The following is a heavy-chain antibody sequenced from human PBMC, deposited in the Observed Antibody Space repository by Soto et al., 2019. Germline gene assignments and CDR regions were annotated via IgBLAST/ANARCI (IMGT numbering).Heavy chain of an antibody. CDR3: ARDPLRPSYSSGYLDY. CDR2: INAGNGNT. D-gene: IGHD3-22*01. V-gene: IGHV1-3*01. J-gene: IGHJ4*02. Sequence: ASVKVSCKASGYTFTSYAMHWVRQAPGQRLEWMGWINAGNGNTKYSQKFQGRVTITRDTSASTAYMELSSLRSEDTAVYYCARDPLRPSYSSGYLDYWGQGTLVTVYS. CDR1: GYTFTSYA.